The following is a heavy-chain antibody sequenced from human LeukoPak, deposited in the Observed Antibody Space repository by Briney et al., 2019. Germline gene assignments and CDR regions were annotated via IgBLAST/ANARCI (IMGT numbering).Heavy chain of an antibody. J-gene: IGHJ3*02. CDR1: GFTFSSYG. CDR3: AREPFVVVVAADDAFDI. Sequence: PAGRSLRLSSAASGFTFSSYGMHWVRQAPGKGLEWVAVIWYDGSNKYYADSVKGRFTISRDNSKNTLYLQMNSLRAEDTAVYYCAREPFVVVVAADDAFDIWGQGTMVTVSS. CDR2: IWYDGSNK. D-gene: IGHD2-15*01. V-gene: IGHV3-33*01.